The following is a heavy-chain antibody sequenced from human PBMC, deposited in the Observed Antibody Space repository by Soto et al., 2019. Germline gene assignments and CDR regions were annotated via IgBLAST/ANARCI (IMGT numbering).Heavy chain of an antibody. CDR3: AREGASRFRGFDY. CDR1: GDSINNYY. CDR2: VHYTGSA. Sequence: PSETLSLTCSVSGDSINNYYWSWIRQPPGKGLEWIGFVHYTGSANYNPSLKSRVTISVGTSKKQFSLRLSSVTAADSGVYYCAREGASRFRGFDYWGQGTLVIVSS. J-gene: IGHJ4*02. D-gene: IGHD2-2*01. V-gene: IGHV4-59*01.